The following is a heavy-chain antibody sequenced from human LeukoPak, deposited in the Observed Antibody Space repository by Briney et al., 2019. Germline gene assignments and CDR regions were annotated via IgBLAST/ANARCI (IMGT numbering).Heavy chain of an antibody. J-gene: IGHJ6*02. CDR1: EFIFSSFD. V-gene: IGHV3-23*01. CDR2: ISGSGGST. Sequence: AGGSLRLSCAASEFIFSSFDMTWVRQAPGKGLEWVSGISGSGGSTYYADSVKGRFTMSRDNSKNTLYLQMNSLRAEDTAVYYCAKASLIVVDYHYYGMDVWGQGTTVTVSS. CDR3: AKASLIVVDYHYYGMDV. D-gene: IGHD3-22*01.